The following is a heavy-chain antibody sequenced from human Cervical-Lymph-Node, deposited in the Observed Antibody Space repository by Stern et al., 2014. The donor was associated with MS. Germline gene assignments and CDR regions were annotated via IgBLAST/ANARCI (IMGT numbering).Heavy chain of an antibody. Sequence: QVQLQESGPGLVKPSETLSLTCTVSGGSISGFYWSWVRQPPGQGLEWLSYVYHTGSTKDNASLKGRLTISTDKSKNQFSLKVNSVTAADTAVYYCARGIRGGYNSGLGYYYDYWGQGILVTVSS. V-gene: IGHV4-59*01. CDR2: VYHTGST. CDR1: GGSISGFY. CDR3: ARGIRGGYNSGLGYYYDY. D-gene: IGHD5-18*01. J-gene: IGHJ4*02.